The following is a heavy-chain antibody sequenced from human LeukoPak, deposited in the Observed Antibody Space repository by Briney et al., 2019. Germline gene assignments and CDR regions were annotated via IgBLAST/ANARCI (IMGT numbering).Heavy chain of an antibody. CDR1: GCTFSSYA. D-gene: IGHD3-22*01. J-gene: IGHJ4*02. V-gene: IGHV1-69*05. CDR3: AREWYYDSSGTLSLDY. CDR2: IIPIFGTA. Sequence: SVKVSCKATGCTFSSYAISWVRQAPGQGLEWMGRIIPIFGTANYAQKFQGRVMITTDESTSTAYMELSSLRSEDTAVYYCAREWYYDSSGTLSLDYWGQGTLVTVSS.